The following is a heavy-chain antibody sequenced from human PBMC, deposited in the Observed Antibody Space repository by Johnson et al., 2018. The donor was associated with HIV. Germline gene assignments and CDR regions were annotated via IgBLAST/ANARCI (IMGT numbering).Heavy chain of an antibody. CDR1: GFTFSTNW. CDR3: ARGYCTHGVCYTRVDGFDI. J-gene: IGHJ3*02. D-gene: IGHD2-8*01. CDR2: INSDGSST. Sequence: VQLVESGGDLVQPGGSLRLSCVGSGFTFSTNWMHWVRQAPGKGLVWVSRINSDGSSTSYADSVKGRFTISRDNAKNTLYLQMDSLGAEDTAVYYCARGYCTHGVCYTRVDGFDIWGQGTRVTVSS. V-gene: IGHV3-74*01.